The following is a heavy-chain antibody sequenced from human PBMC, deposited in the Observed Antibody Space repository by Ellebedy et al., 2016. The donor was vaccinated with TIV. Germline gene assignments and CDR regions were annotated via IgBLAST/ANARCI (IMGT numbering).Heavy chain of an antibody. Sequence: ASVKVSXXVSGYTLTELSMHWVRQAPGKGLEWMGGFDPEDGETIHAQKFQGRVTMTEDTSTDTAYMELSSLRSEDTAVYYCATDRPYGDYGYYYYGMDVWGQGTTVTVSS. V-gene: IGHV1-24*01. CDR3: ATDRPYGDYGYYYYGMDV. D-gene: IGHD4-17*01. CDR2: FDPEDGET. CDR1: GYTLTELS. J-gene: IGHJ6*02.